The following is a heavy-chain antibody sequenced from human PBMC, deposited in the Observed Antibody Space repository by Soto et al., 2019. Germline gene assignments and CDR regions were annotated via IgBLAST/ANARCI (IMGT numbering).Heavy chain of an antibody. J-gene: IGHJ5*02. CDR1: GGSISSGGYY. D-gene: IGHD3-10*01. CDR3: ARAYGSGRSGWFDP. CDR2: IYYSGST. Sequence: SLSLTCTVSGGSISSGGYYWNWIRQHPGKGLEWIGYIYYSGSTYYNPSLKSRVTISVDTSKNQFSLKLSSVTAADTAVYYCARAYGSGRSGWFDPWGQGTLVTVSS. V-gene: IGHV4-31*03.